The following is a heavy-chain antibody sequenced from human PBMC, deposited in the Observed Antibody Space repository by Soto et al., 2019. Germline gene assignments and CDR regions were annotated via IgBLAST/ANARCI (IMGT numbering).Heavy chain of an antibody. CDR1: GVTFNRQD. D-gene: IGHD6-19*01. Sequence: SVKVSCKASGVTFNRQDMRWVRQAPGQGLGWMGGIIPMFGTPHYAEKFQDRVTITADESTGTAYLELSSLTSEDTAVYYCATSEGRDGCSFDYWGPGTLVTVSS. J-gene: IGHJ4*02. V-gene: IGHV1-69*13. CDR2: IIPMFGTP. CDR3: ATSEGRDGCSFDY.